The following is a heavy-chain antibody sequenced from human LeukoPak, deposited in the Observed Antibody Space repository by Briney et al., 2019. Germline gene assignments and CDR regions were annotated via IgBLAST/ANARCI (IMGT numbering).Heavy chain of an antibody. CDR3: ARGGGYSGYEDFDY. Sequence: PSETLSLTCTVSDYSISSGYYWGWIRQSPGKGLEWIGTIYHNGSAYYNPSLKSRVTMSVDTSKNQFSLTLSSVTAGDTAVYYCARGGGYSGYEDFDYWGQGTLVTVSS. D-gene: IGHD5-12*01. CDR2: IYHNGSA. CDR1: DYSISSGYY. J-gene: IGHJ4*02. V-gene: IGHV4-38-2*02.